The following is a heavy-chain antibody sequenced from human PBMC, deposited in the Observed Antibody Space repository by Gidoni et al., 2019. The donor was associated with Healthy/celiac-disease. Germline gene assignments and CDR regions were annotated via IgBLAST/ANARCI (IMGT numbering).Heavy chain of an antibody. CDR3: ARDVTYSSSWSPAYYYYGMDV. CDR2: ISYDGSNK. D-gene: IGHD6-13*01. V-gene: IGHV3-30-3*01. CDR1: GFTFSSYA. Sequence: QVQLVESGGGVVQPGRSLRLACAASGFTFSSYAMHWVRQAPGKGLEWVAVISYDGSNKYYADYVKGRFTISRDNSKNTLYLQMNSLRAEDTAVYYCARDVTYSSSWSPAYYYYGMDVWGQGTTVTVSS. J-gene: IGHJ6*02.